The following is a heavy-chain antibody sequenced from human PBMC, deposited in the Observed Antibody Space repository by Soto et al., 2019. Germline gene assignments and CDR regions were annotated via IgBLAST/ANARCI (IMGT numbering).Heavy chain of an antibody. Sequence: QVQLQESGPGLVKPSQTLSFTCTVSGGSISSGGYYWSWIRQHPGKGLEWIGYIYYSGSTYYNPSLKSRVTISVDTSKNQFSLKLSSVTAADTAVYYCARESSRPFNGGIYYGMDVWGQGTTVTVSS. CDR1: GGSISSGGYY. V-gene: IGHV4-31*03. J-gene: IGHJ6*02. D-gene: IGHD2-2*01. CDR3: ARESSRPFNGGIYYGMDV. CDR2: IYYSGST.